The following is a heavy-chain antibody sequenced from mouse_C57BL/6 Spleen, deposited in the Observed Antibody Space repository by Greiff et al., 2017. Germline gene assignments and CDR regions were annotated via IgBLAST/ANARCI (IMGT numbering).Heavy chain of an antibody. Sequence: EVKLEESGGDLVKPGGSLKLSCAASGFTFSSYGMSWVRQTPDKRLEWVATISSGGSYTYYPDSVKGRFTISRDNAKNTLYLQMSSLKSEDTAMYYCARQDYYGSSYDAMDYWGQGTSVTVSS. CDR1: GFTFSSYG. CDR2: ISSGGSYT. J-gene: IGHJ4*01. CDR3: ARQDYYGSSYDAMDY. V-gene: IGHV5-6*02. D-gene: IGHD1-1*01.